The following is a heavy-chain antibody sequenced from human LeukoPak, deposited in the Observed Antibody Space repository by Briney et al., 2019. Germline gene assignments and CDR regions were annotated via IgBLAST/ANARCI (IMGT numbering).Heavy chain of an antibody. Sequence: GGSLRLSCTASGFTFGDYAMSWVRQAPGKGLEWVGFIRSKAYGGTTEYAASVKGRFTISRDDSKNTLYLQMNSLKTEDTAVYYCTTDGVGVEGATYDNWGQGTLVSVSS. CDR1: GFTFGDYA. J-gene: IGHJ4*02. CDR2: IRSKAYGGTT. D-gene: IGHD1-26*01. CDR3: TTDGVGVEGATYDN. V-gene: IGHV3-49*04.